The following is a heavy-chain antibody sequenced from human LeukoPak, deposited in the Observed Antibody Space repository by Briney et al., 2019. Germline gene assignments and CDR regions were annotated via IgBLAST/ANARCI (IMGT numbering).Heavy chain of an antibody. D-gene: IGHD4-23*01. CDR3: ARICGYGGLYWFDP. J-gene: IGHJ5*02. CDR1: GGSFSGYY. V-gene: IGHV4-34*01. CDR2: INHSGST. Sequence: SETLSLTCTVYGGSFSGYYWSWIRQPPGKGLEWIGEINHSGSTNYNPSLKSRVTISVDTSKNQFSLKLSSVTAADTAVYYCARICGYGGLYWFDPWGQGTLVTVSS.